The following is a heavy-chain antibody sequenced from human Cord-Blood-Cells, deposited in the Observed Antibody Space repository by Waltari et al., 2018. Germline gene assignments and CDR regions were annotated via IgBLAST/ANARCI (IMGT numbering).Heavy chain of an antibody. V-gene: IGHV1-69*09. Sequence: QVQLVQSGAEVKKPGSSVKVPCKASAGTFRSYAISRVRQAPGQGLEWMGRIIPILGIANYAQKFQGRVTITADKSTSTAYMELSSLRSEDTAVYYCAYNREGGQLLGDWFDPWGQGTLVTVSS. CDR3: AYNREGGQLLGDWFDP. D-gene: IGHD1-1*01. J-gene: IGHJ5*02. CDR2: IIPILGIA. CDR1: AGTFRSYA.